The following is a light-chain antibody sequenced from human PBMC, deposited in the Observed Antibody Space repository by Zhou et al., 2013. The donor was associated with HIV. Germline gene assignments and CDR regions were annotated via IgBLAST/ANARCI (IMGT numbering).Light chain of an antibody. J-gene: IGLJ2*01. V-gene: IGLV1-47*01. CDR1: SSNVGSNS. Sequence: QSVLTQPPSASGTPGQRVTISCSGSSSNVGSNSVYWYQQFPGTAPKLLIYRNDQRPSGVPDRFSGSKSGTSASLVIHGLRSDDEANYYCAAWDDNLSVLFGGGTTVTVV. CDR2: RND. CDR3: AAWDDNLSVL.